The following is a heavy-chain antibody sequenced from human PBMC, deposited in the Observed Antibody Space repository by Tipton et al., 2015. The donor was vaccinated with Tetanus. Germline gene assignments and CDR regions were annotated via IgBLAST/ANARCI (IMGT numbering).Heavy chain of an antibody. CDR3: ARSIEIFRGFDY. J-gene: IGHJ4*02. CDR1: GGSISSYY. D-gene: IGHD3-3*01. V-gene: IGHV4-59*12. Sequence: TLSLTCTVSGGSISSYYWSWIRQPPGKGLEWIGYIYYSGSTNYNPSLKSRVTISVDTSKNQFSLKLSSVTAADTAVYYCARSIEIFRGFDYWGQGTLVTVSS. CDR2: IYYSGST.